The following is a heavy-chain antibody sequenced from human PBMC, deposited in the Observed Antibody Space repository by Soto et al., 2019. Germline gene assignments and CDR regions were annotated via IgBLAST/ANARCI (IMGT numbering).Heavy chain of an antibody. V-gene: IGHV1-69*01. CDR3: AGTYDTSGDYPYYFDY. J-gene: IGHJ4*02. CDR2: IIPIIATA. CDR1: GYTFINYG. D-gene: IGHD3-22*01. Sequence: QVQLMQSGAEVKKSGASVKVSCKASGYTFINYGIIWVRQAPGQGLEWMGGIIPIIATADYAQKFQGRVTITADESTRTAYMEVTSLTSEDTAVYFCAGTYDTSGDYPYYFDYWGQGTPVTVSS.